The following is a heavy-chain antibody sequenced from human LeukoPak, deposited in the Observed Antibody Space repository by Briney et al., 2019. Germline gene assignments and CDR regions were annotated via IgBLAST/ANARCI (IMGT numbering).Heavy chain of an antibody. CDR1: GFTFSTYW. CDR2: IKEDGSQK. J-gene: IGHJ4*02. V-gene: IGHV3-7*04. Sequence: PGGSLRLSCAASGFTFSTYWMSWVRQAPGKGLEWVANIKEDGSQKYYVDSLKGRFTISRDNAKNSLYLQMNSLRAEDTSVHYCARIYCTSTSCYTPYFDYWGQGTLVTVSS. D-gene: IGHD2-2*02. CDR3: ARIYCTSTSCYTPYFDY.